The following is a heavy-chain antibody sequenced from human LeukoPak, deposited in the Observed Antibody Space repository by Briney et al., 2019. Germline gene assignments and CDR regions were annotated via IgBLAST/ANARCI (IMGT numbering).Heavy chain of an antibody. D-gene: IGHD1-26*01. Sequence: GGSLRLSCVVSGFTFRNYYMTWIRQAPGKGLEWVSYISASGETTYYGDSVRGRFTISRDNAKNSLYLDMNTLKAEDTAVYYCARHPSWEIPSYFDYWGQGTLVTVSS. CDR1: GFTFRNYY. J-gene: IGHJ4*02. CDR3: ARHPSWEIPSYFDY. V-gene: IGHV3-11*04. CDR2: ISASGETT.